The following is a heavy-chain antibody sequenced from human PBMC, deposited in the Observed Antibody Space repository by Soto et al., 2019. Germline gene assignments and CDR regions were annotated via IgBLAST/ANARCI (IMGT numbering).Heavy chain of an antibody. CDR2: IYPGDSDT. CDR3: ARYSSSLFYYYYGMDV. D-gene: IGHD6-13*01. V-gene: IGHV5-51*01. Sequence: GESLKISCKGSGYSFTSYWIGWVRQMPGKGLEWMGIIYPGDSDTRCSPSFQGQVTISADKSISTAYLQWSSLKASDTAMYYCARYSSSLFYYYYGMDVWGQGTTVTVSS. CDR1: GYSFTSYW. J-gene: IGHJ6*02.